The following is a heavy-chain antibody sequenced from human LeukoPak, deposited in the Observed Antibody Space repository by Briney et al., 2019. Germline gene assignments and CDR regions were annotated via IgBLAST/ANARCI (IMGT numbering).Heavy chain of an antibody. CDR1: GGSISSYY. V-gene: IGHV4-4*09. CDR2: IYTSGST. J-gene: IGHJ4*02. Sequence: PSETLSFTCTVSGGSISSYYWSWIRQPPGKGLEWIGYIYTSGSTNYNPSLKSRVTISVDTSKNQFSLKLSSVTAADTAVYYCARRVGATNLYYFDYWGQGTLVTVSS. D-gene: IGHD1-26*01. CDR3: ARRVGATNLYYFDY.